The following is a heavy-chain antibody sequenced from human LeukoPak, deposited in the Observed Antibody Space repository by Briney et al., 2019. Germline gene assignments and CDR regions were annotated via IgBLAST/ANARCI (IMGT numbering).Heavy chain of an antibody. V-gene: IGHV1-18*04. D-gene: IGHD1-26*01. Sequence: SVKVACKAYGHTVTIYGIRRVRQPPGQGFEWMGWISAHKGNTNYAQNRRERDTMTTETPTRTAYRAVRSVRSDHTAVYHCARVGSGSRPVCWGQGTLVTVSS. CDR2: ISAHKGNT. CDR1: GHTVTIYG. J-gene: IGHJ4*02. CDR3: ARVGSGSRPVC.